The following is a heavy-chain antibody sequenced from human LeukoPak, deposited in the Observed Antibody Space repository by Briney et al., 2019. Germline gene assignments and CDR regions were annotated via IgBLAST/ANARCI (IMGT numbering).Heavy chain of an antibody. CDR1: RFTFSTYS. V-gene: IGHV3-21*04. CDR2: IDSTSTYI. CDR3: ARDSLVGSTTPVVDY. D-gene: IGHD1-26*01. Sequence: GGSLRLSCAASRFTFSTYSMNWVRQAPGKGLEWVSSIDSTSTYIYYADSVKGRFTISRDNAKNSLYLQMDSLRAEDTAVYYWARDSLVGSTTPVVDYWGQGTLVTVSS. J-gene: IGHJ4*02.